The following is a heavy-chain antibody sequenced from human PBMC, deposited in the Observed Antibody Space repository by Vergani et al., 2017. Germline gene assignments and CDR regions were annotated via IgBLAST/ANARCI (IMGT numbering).Heavy chain of an antibody. CDR1: GFPFSSYS. V-gene: IGHV3-48*02. D-gene: IGHD3-22*01. J-gene: IGHJ3*02. Sequence: EVQLVESGGGLVQPGGSLRLSCAASGFPFSSYSMNWVRQAPGKGLEWVSYISSSSSTIDYADSVKGRFTISRDNAKNSLYLQMNSLRDEDTAVYYCARAMIVVWHAFDIWGQGTMVTVSS. CDR3: ARAMIVVWHAFDI. CDR2: ISSSSSTI.